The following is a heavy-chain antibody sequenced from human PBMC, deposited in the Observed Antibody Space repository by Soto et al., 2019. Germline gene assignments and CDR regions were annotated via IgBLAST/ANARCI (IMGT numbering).Heavy chain of an antibody. Sequence: QVQLVQSGAEVKKPGSSVKVSCKASGGTFSSYAISWVRQAPGQGLEWMGGIIPIFGTANYAQKFQGRVTITAGESTSTAYMELRRLRSEDTAVYYCARHSSSWPGPGAFGIWGRGTMVTVAS. J-gene: IGHJ3*02. CDR2: IIPIFGTA. CDR1: GGTFSSYA. CDR3: ARHSSSWPGPGAFGI. V-gene: IGHV1-69*01. D-gene: IGHD6-13*01.